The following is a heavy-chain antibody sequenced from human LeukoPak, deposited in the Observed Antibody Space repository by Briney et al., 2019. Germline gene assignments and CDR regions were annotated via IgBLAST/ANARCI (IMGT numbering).Heavy chain of an antibody. V-gene: IGHV3-30-3*01. CDR2: ISYDGSNK. CDR1: GFTFSSYA. D-gene: IGHD3-3*01. CDR3: ARDAYYDFWSGPRHYYYGMDV. J-gene: IGHJ6*02. Sequence: PGRSLRLSCAASGFTFSSYAMHWVRQAPGKGLEWVAVISYDGSNKYYADSVKGRFTICRDNSKNTLYLQMNSLRAEDTAVYYCARDAYYDFWSGPRHYYYGMDVWGQGTTVTVSS.